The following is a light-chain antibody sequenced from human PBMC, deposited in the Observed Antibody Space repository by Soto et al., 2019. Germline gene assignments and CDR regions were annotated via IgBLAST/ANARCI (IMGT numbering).Light chain of an antibody. CDR3: QQYDTSHRT. CDR1: QNLGSGY. V-gene: IGKV3-20*01. Sequence: EIVLTHSPGTLSLSPGDRATLSCRASQNLGSGYLDWYQQKHGQAPRILIYAASSRATGIPDRFSGSGSGKYLSLTISRLEPEDFAVYYCQQYDTSHRTVGQGTKVDIK. CDR2: AAS. J-gene: IGKJ1*01.